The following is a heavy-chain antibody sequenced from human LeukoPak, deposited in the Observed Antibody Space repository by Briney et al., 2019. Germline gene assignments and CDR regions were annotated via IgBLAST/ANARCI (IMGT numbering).Heavy chain of an antibody. V-gene: IGHV1-18*01. CDR2: ISAYNGNT. J-gene: IGHJ4*02. CDR3: ARPYGSGSYSPIPGY. CDR1: GYTFTSYG. Sequence: ASVKVSCKASGYTFTSYGISWVRQAPGQGLEWMGWISAYNGNTNYAQKLQGRVTMTTDTSTSTAYMELRSLRSDDTAVYYCARPYGSGSYSPIPGYWGQGTLVTVSS. D-gene: IGHD3-10*01.